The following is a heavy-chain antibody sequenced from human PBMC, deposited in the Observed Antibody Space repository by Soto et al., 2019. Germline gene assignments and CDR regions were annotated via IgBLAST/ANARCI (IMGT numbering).Heavy chain of an antibody. CDR1: GFTVSSNY. D-gene: IGHD3-22*01. CDR2: IYSGGST. Sequence: EVQLVESGGGLVQPGGSLRLSCAASGFTVSSNYMSWVRQAPGKGLEWVSVIYSGGSTYYADSVKGRFTISRDNSKNTLYLQMNSLSAEDTAVYYCARASRNYYDSSGYLYYFDYWGQGTLVTVSS. V-gene: IGHV3-66*01. J-gene: IGHJ4*02. CDR3: ARASRNYYDSSGYLYYFDY.